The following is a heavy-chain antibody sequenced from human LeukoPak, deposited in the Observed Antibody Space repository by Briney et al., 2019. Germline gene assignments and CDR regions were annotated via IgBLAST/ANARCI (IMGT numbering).Heavy chain of an antibody. CDR1: GFTFGNYA. D-gene: IGHD3-10*01. V-gene: IGHV3-23*01. Sequence: GGSLRLSCAASGFTFGNYAMSWVRQAPGKGLEWVSATSGSGGSTYYADSVKGRFTISRDNSKNTLYLQMNSLRAEDTAVYYCAKGEYYYGSGMVDYWGQGTLVTVSS. CDR3: AKGEYYYGSGMVDY. J-gene: IGHJ4*02. CDR2: TSGSGGST.